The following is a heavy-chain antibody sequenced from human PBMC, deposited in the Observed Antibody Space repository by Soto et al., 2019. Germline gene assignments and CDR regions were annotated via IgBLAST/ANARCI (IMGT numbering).Heavy chain of an antibody. J-gene: IGHJ4*02. CDR3: ARDLLASCGGDCYSAPGY. CDR1: GFTFSSYG. Sequence: QVQLVESGGGVVQPGRSLRLSCAASGFTFSSYGMHWVRQAPGKGLEWVAVIWYDGSNKYYADSVKGRFTISRDNSKNTLYLQMNSLRAEDTAVYYRARDLLASCGGDCYSAPGYWGQGTLVTVSS. D-gene: IGHD2-21*02. CDR2: IWYDGSNK. V-gene: IGHV3-33*01.